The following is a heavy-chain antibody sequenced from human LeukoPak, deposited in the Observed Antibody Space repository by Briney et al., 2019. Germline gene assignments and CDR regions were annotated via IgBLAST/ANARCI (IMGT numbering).Heavy chain of an antibody. CDR1: GFTVSSHY. CDR2: FYVGGST. J-gene: IGHJ4*02. CDR3: ARGDGYNYFDY. Sequence: PGGSLRLSCAASGFTVSSHYMSWVRQAPGKGLEGGSVFYVGGSTYYADSVKGRCTISRDHSKNTLYLQMDSLRAEDTAVYYCARGDGYNYFDYWGQGTLVTVSS. V-gene: IGHV3-66*01. D-gene: IGHD5-24*01.